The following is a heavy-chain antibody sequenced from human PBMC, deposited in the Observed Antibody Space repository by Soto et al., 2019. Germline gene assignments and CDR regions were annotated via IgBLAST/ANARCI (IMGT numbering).Heavy chain of an antibody. J-gene: IGHJ3*02. V-gene: IGHV3-33*01. D-gene: IGHD1-20*01. CDR2: IWYDGSNT. CDR3: ARGDDNWNEDAFEI. Sequence: QVQLVESGGGVVQPGRSLRLSCAASRFSFSTDGMHWVRQAPGKGLEWVAGIWYDGSNTYYEDSVRGRFTISRDNSKNMLYLTMNNLRAEDTAVYYCARGDDNWNEDAFEIWGQGTMVTVSS. CDR1: RFSFSTDG.